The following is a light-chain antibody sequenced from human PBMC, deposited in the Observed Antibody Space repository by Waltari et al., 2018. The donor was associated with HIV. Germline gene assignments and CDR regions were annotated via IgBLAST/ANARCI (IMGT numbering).Light chain of an antibody. CDR3: AAWDDSLRGHVV. V-gene: IGLV1-47*01. CDR2: KNN. Sequence: QSVLTQPPSASATPGQRVTISCSGTRSNIGSNFVFWYQQFPGTAPKLLMYKNNKRCSGVPDRFSGSKSGTSASLAISGLRSVDEAVYYCAAWDDSLRGHVVFGGGTNLTV. CDR1: RSNIGSNF. J-gene: IGLJ2*01.